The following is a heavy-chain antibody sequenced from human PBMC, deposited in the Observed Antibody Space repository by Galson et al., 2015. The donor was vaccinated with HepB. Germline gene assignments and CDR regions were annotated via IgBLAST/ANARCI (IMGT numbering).Heavy chain of an antibody. J-gene: IGHJ4*02. V-gene: IGHV1-18*01. CDR2: ISAYNGNT. CDR1: GYTFISYG. D-gene: IGHD3-22*01. Sequence: SVKVSCKASGYTFISYGIAWVRQAPGQGLEWMGWISAYNGNTDSVENVQGRGTMTTDTATGTAYMELRSLRFDDTAVYYCARCVSDYYDSGGYSENVDYWGQGTLLTVSS. CDR3: ARCVSDYYDSGGYSENVDY.